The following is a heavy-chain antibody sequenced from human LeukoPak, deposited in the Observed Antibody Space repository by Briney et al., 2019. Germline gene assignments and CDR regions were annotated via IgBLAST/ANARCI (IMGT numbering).Heavy chain of an antibody. V-gene: IGHV3-23*01. CDR2: ISGSGANT. D-gene: IGHD6-13*01. J-gene: IGHJ4*02. Sequence: EGSLRLSCAASGFTFSDYAMSWVRQAPGKGLEWVSTISGSGANTYNADSVKGRFTISRDNSKNTLYLQMNSLSAEDTAVYYCAKRTQYTSAWYYFDYWGQGTLVTVSS. CDR1: GFTFSDYA. CDR3: AKRTQYTSAWYYFDY.